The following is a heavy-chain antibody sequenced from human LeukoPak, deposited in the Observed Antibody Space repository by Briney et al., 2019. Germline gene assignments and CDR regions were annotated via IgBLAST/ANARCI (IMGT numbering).Heavy chain of an antibody. J-gene: IGHJ6*03. D-gene: IGHD1/OR15-1a*01. Sequence: GESLKIFCKGSGYMFSNYWIAWVRQMPGTGLEYMGIIFPGDSETTYSPSLQGQVTISVDKSFNTAYLQWSSLKDSDTAVYYCVRLNWNSYYYYYYMDVWGKGTTVTISS. CDR3: VRLNWNSYYYYYYMDV. CDR1: GYMFSNYW. V-gene: IGHV5-51*01. CDR2: IFPGDSET.